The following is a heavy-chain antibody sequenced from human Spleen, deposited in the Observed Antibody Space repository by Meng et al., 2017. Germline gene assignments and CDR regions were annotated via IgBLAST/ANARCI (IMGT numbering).Heavy chain of an antibody. J-gene: IGHJ4*02. V-gene: IGHV4-34*01. CDR3: ARGPTTMAHDFDY. CDR2: INHSGST. Sequence: QVQLQQWGAGAVMPSETLSPTCVVPGGSFSDYYWSWVRQPPGKGLELIGEINHSGSTNYNPSLESRATISVDTSQNNLSLKLSSVTAADSAVYYCARGPTTMAHDFDYWGQGTLVTVSS. CDR1: GGSFSDYY. D-gene: IGHD4-11*01.